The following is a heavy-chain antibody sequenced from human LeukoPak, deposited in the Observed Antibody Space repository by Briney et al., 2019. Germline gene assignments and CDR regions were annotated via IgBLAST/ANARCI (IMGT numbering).Heavy chain of an antibody. CDR2: ISPGDSDI. J-gene: IGHJ4*02. D-gene: IGHD6-13*01. CDR1: GYRFKSYW. V-gene: IGHV5-51*01. CDR3: ARRLGSSTWRFFDY. Sequence: GESLKISCKGSGYRFKSYWIGWVRQMPGKGLEWMGIISPGDSDIRYSPSFQGQVTISADKSISTAYLQWSSLKASDTAVYYCARRLGSSTWRFFDYWGQGTLVTVSS.